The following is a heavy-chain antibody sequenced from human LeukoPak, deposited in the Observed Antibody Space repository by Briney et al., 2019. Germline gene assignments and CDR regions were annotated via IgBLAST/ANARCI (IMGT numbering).Heavy chain of an antibody. J-gene: IGHJ3*02. CDR2: IYTSGST. D-gene: IGHD6-6*01. Sequence: MASETLSLTCTVSGGSISSGSYYWSWIRQPAGKGLEWIGRIYTSGSTNYNPSLKSRVTISVDTSKNQFSLKLSSVTAADTAVYYCARAGQLVWWGFAFDIWGQGTMVTVSS. V-gene: IGHV4-61*02. CDR1: GGSISSGSYY. CDR3: ARAGQLVWWGFAFDI.